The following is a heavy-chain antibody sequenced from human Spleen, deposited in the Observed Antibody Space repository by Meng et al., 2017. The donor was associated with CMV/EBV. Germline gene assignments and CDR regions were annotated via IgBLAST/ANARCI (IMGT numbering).Heavy chain of an antibody. CDR1: GDTIAFSSYA. CDR2: IIPILGIA. CDR3: ASKGSSTSCYLLAECYYGMDV. D-gene: IGHD2-2*01. Sequence: SVKVSCKASGDTIAFSSYAVSWVRQAPGQGLEWMGGIIPILGIANYAQKFQGRVTITADKSTSTAYMELSSLRSEDTAVYYCASKGSSTSCYLLAECYYGMDVWGQGTTVTVSS. J-gene: IGHJ6*02. V-gene: IGHV1-69*10.